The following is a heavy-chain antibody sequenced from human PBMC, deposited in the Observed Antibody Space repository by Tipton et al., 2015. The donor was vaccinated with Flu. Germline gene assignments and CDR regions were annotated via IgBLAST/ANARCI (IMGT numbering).Heavy chain of an antibody. CDR1: GDSIGYTYY. D-gene: IGHD3-10*02. J-gene: IGHJ4*02. Sequence: TLSLTCSVSGDSIGYTYYWGWIRQPPGKGLEWIGTIYHSGTTYYNPSLKSRLTMSVDTSNNQFSLRLSSVTAADTAVYYCARHTGDSVRGVIDYWGQGTLVTVSS. V-gene: IGHV4-38-2*01. CDR2: IYHSGTT. CDR3: ARHTGDSVRGVIDY.